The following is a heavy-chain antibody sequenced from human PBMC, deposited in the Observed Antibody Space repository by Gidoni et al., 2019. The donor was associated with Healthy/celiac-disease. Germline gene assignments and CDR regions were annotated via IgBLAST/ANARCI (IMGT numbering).Heavy chain of an antibody. CDR2: INPNSGGT. J-gene: IGHJ4*02. CDR3: ARASGRVPAATILGD. V-gene: IGHV1-2*04. CDR1: GYTFTGYY. D-gene: IGHD2-2*01. Sequence: QVQLAQSGAEAQKPGASVKVSCKASGYTFTGYYMHWVRQAPGQGLEWMGWINPNSGGTSYAQKFQGWVTMTRDTSISTAYMELSRLRSDDTAVYYCARASGRVPAATILGDWGQGTLVTVSS.